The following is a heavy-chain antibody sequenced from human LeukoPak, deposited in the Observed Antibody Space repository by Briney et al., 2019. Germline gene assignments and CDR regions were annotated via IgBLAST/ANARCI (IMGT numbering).Heavy chain of an antibody. CDR3: XSLKDDXXXXDX. J-gene: IGHJ4*02. CDR2: INQGGSRL. Sequence: GGALRLSCAGSGCTFGRYWMSWVRQAPGKGLEWVASINQGGSRLHYLDSVTGGSIISGDDDQNFLFLQMTRLGADDAAVYCSXSLKDDXXXXDXXGQGTXVSVXS. CDR1: GCTFGRYW. D-gene: IGHD3-3*01. V-gene: IGHV3-7*01.